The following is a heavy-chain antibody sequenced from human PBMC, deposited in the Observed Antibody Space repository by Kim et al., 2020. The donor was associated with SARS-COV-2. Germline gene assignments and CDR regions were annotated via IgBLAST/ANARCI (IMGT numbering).Heavy chain of an antibody. CDR2: ISWNSGSI. CDR1: GFTFGDYA. J-gene: IGHJ3*02. D-gene: IGHD3-9*01. V-gene: IGHV3-9*01. Sequence: GGSLRLSCAASGFTFGDYAMHWVRQAPGKGLEWVSGISWNSGSIGYADSVKGRFTISRDNAKNSLYLQMNSLRAEDTALYYCAKDIDPYDWLDAFDIWGQGTMVTVSS. CDR3: AKDIDPYDWLDAFDI.